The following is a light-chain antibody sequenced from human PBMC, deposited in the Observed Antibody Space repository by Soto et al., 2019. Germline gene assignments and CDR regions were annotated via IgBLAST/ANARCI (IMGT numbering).Light chain of an antibody. CDR1: QSVNSR. CDR2: DAS. CDR3: QQYNNWPWT. Sequence: EIVMTQSPATLSVSPGERATLSCRASQSVNSRLAWYQQKPGQTPRLLIYDASTRATGIPTRFSGGGSGTDFTLTISSLQSEDFAVYYCQQYNNWPWTFGQGTKVDIK. J-gene: IGKJ1*01. V-gene: IGKV3-15*01.